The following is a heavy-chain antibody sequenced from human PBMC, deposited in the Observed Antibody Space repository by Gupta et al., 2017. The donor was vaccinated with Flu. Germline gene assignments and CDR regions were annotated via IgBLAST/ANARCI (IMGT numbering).Heavy chain of an antibody. Sequence: QLQLPESGPGLVKPSESLSLTCTVSGGPVSRSIAYWGGVRHPPGKGAEWVGDMYFGGSANYNPSLGSRVTMSRDTSNNQFSLKLTSVTAADTAVYFCARVRNGNLFDYWGPGTLVTVSS. CDR1: GGPVSRSIAY. D-gene: IGHD1-1*01. V-gene: IGHV4-39*01. J-gene: IGHJ4*02. CDR2: MYFGGSA. CDR3: ARVRNGNLFDY.